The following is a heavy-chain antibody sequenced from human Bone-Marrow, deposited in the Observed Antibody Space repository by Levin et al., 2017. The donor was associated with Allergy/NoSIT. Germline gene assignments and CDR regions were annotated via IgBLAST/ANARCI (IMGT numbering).Heavy chain of an antibody. Sequence: GGSLRLSCVGSGFTFEDYPMHWVRQVPGKGLEWVSGINWNSGDIDYADSVKGRFTISRDNAKNSLYLQINSLRPDDTALYYCARGSYSALDYWGLGTLVTVSS. CDR1: GFTFEDYP. J-gene: IGHJ4*02. V-gene: IGHV3-9*01. CDR3: ARGSYSALDY. D-gene: IGHD5-18*01. CDR2: INWNSGDI.